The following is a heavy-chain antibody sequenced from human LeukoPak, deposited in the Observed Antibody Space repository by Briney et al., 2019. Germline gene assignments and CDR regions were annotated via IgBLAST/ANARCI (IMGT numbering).Heavy chain of an antibody. J-gene: IGHJ3*02. D-gene: IGHD3-22*01. CDR1: GDSISSYY. V-gene: IGHV4-4*07. CDR3: ARLQDYDYSSGYYYVAFDI. CDR2: IYTSESP. Sequence: SETLSLTCTVSGDSISSYYWTWIRQPAGKALEWIGRIYTSESPNYNPSLKSRVTMSVDTSKNHVSLKLTSVTAADTAVYYRARLQDYDYSSGYYYVAFDIWGQGTMVSVSS.